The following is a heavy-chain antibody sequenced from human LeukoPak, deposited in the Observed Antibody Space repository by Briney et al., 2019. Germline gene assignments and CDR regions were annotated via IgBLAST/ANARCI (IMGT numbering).Heavy chain of an antibody. CDR2: IFHTGQT. CDR3: ARPPPHEGGYAL. CDR1: GGSIRSYY. J-gene: IGHJ4*02. Sequence: SETLSLTCSVSGGSIRSYYWSWIRQPPGKGLEWIGYIFHTGQTYYSPSLKSRVTMSLDGSKNQFSLKLTSVTVADTAIYYCARPPPHEGGYALWGQGGLVIVTS. D-gene: IGHD3-22*01. V-gene: IGHV4-59*01.